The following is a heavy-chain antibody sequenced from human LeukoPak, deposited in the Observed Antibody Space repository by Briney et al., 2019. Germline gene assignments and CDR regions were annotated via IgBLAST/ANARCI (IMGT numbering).Heavy chain of an antibody. Sequence: ASVKVSCKASGYTFTSYDINWVRQATGQGLEWMGWMNPNSGNTGYAQKFQGRVTMTRNTSISTAYMELSSLRSEDTAVYYCARGRDDILTGYYPGDYYYMDVWGKGTTVTVSS. V-gene: IGHV1-8*01. CDR3: ARGRDDILTGYYPGDYYYMDV. CDR2: MNPNSGNT. D-gene: IGHD3-9*01. CDR1: GYTFTSYD. J-gene: IGHJ6*03.